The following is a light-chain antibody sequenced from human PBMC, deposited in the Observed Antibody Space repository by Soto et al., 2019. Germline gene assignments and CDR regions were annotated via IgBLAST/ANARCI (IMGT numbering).Light chain of an antibody. CDR3: QQYGLSPYT. J-gene: IGKJ2*01. Sequence: EIVLTQFPGTLSLSPGERATLSCRASQSLSSYLAWYQQKPGQAPRLLIYGASSRATGIPDRFSGSGSETDFTLTITRLEPEYFAVYYCQQYGLSPYTFGQGTKLEFK. V-gene: IGKV3-20*01. CDR2: GAS. CDR1: QSLSSY.